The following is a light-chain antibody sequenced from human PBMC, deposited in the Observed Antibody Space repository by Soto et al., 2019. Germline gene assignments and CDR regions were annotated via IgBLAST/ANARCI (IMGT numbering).Light chain of an antibody. Sequence: QPVLTQPPSVSGAPRQRVTISCSGSSSNIGNNAVNWYQQLPGKAPKLLIYYDDLVPSGVSDRFSGSKSGTSASLAISGLQSEDEADYYCAAWDDSLNAVVFGGGTKLTVL. CDR3: AAWDDSLNAVV. CDR2: YDD. J-gene: IGLJ2*01. CDR1: SSNIGNNA. V-gene: IGLV1-36*01.